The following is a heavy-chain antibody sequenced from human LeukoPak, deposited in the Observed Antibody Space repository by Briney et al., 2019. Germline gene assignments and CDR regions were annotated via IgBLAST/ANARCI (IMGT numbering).Heavy chain of an antibody. CDR3: ARGRGWTYDS. Sequence: ASGKVSCKASGYTFTSYDINWVRQATGQGLEWMGWMNPNSGNTGYAQKFQGRGTMTRNTTIRTAYMELNTLRPDDTAVYYCARGRGWTYDSWGRGTLVTVSS. CDR2: MNPNSGNT. V-gene: IGHV1-8*01. CDR1: GYTFTSYD. D-gene: IGHD6-19*01. J-gene: IGHJ4*02.